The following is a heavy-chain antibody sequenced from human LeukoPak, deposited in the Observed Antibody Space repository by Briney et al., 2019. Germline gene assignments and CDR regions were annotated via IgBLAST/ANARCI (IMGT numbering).Heavy chain of an antibody. V-gene: IGHV4-34*01. D-gene: IGHD3-10*01. CDR3: ARGRYYGAGTYFNVLGLDY. J-gene: IGHJ4*02. CDR1: GGTFSVYY. Sequence: SETLSLTCAVYGGTFSVYYWTWIRQPPGKGLEWIGEINHSGSTIYNPSLKSRVTISVDTSKNQFSLILCSVTAADTAVYYCARGRYYGAGTYFNVLGLDYWGQGTLVTVSS. CDR2: INHSGST.